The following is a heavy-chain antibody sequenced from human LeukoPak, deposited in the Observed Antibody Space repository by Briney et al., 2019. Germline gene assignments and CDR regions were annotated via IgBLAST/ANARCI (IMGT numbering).Heavy chain of an antibody. CDR1: GFTFDDYA. J-gene: IGHJ4*02. CDR3: AKGKQITVAGLFDC. Sequence: GGSLRLSCAASGFTFDDYAMHWVRQVPGKGLEWVSGISWNSGSIGCADSVKGRFTISRDNAKNSLYLHMSSLSAEDTALYYCAKGKQITVAGLFDCWGQGTLVTVSS. V-gene: IGHV3-9*01. CDR2: ISWNSGSI. D-gene: IGHD6-19*01.